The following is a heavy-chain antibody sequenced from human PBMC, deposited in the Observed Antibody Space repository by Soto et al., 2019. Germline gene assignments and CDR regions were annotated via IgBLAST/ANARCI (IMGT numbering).Heavy chain of an antibody. Sequence: SETLSLTCAVYGGSFSGYYWSWIRQPPGKGLEWIGEINHSGSTNYNPSLKGRVTMSVDASRNQFSLKLTSMTAADTAVYYCARLGGYVSVGYYYLWDSWGQGTLVTVSS. D-gene: IGHD3-22*01. J-gene: IGHJ4*02. CDR3: ARLGGYVSVGYYYLWDS. CDR2: INHSGST. CDR1: GGSFSGYY. V-gene: IGHV4-34*01.